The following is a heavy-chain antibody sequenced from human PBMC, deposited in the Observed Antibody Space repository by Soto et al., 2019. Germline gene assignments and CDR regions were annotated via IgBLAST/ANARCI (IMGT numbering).Heavy chain of an antibody. CDR3: AKDRLRPPFPNWFDP. CDR1: GFTFSSYA. Sequence: EVQLLESGGGLVQPGGSLRLSCAASGFTFSSYAMSWVRQAPGKGLEWVSAINGSGGSTYYADSVKGRFTIHGDNSKNTLYLQMNRLGAEDTAVYYCAKDRLRPPFPNWFDPWGQGNLVTLS. V-gene: IGHV3-23*01. J-gene: IGHJ5*02. CDR2: INGSGGST.